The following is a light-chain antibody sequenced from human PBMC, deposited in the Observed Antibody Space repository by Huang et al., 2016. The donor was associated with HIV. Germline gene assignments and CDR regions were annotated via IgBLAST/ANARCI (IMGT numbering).Light chain of an antibody. V-gene: IGKV4-1*01. J-gene: IGKJ4*01. CDR3: QQYYSPPPT. CDR2: WAS. CDR1: QSVLYRSNNKNY. Sequence: DIVMTQSPDSLAVSLGERATINCKSSQSVLYRSNNKNYLAWYQQKPGQPPKLLIYWASTREYGVPDRVSGSGSGTDFTLTISSLQAEDVAVYYCQQYYSPPPTFGGGTKVEIK.